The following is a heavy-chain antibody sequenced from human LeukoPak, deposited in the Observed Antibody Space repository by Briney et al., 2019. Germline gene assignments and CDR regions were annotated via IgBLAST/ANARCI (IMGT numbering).Heavy chain of an antibody. CDR3: AGRKWELDHDAFDI. Sequence: SETLSLTCTVSGGSISSSSYYWGWIRQPPGKGLEWIGSIYYSGSTYYNPSLKSRITMSVDTSKNQFSLKLSSVTAADTAVYYCAGRKWELDHDAFDIWGQGTMVTVSS. CDR2: IYYSGST. D-gene: IGHD1-26*01. V-gene: IGHV4-39*07. J-gene: IGHJ3*02. CDR1: GGSISSSSYY.